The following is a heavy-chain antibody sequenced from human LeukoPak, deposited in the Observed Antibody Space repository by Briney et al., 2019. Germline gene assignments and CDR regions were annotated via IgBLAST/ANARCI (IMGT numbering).Heavy chain of an antibody. J-gene: IGHJ3*02. V-gene: IGHV4-39*01. D-gene: IGHD2-15*01. CDR2: IYYSRST. CDR3: ARLFAASDAFDI. CDR1: GGSISSSSYS. Sequence: SETLSLTCTVSGGSISSSSYSWGWIRQPPGKGLEWIGSIYYSRSTYFSPSLKSRVTISVDTSKNQFSLRLSSVTAADTAVYYCARLFAASDAFDIWGQGTMVTVSS.